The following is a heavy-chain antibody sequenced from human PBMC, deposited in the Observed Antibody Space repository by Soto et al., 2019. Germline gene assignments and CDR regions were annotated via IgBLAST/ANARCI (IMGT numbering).Heavy chain of an antibody. V-gene: IGHV3-9*01. D-gene: IGHD3-16*01. CDR2: ISWNSGNI. CDR1: GFTFDDYV. CDR3: ARGLSAVPSYLDY. J-gene: IGHJ4*02. Sequence: EVQLVESGGGLVQPGRSLRLSSVASGFTFDDYVMHWVRQVPGKGLEWVSGISWNSGNIDYADSVKGRFTISRDNAMNSLYLQMNSLRPEDTALYYCARGLSAVPSYLDYWGQGTLVTVSS.